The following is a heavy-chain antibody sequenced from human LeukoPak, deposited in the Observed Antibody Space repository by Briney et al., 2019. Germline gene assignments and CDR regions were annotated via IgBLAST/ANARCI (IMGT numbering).Heavy chain of an antibody. J-gene: IGHJ4*02. CDR1: GFTLSSYA. CDR2: IYLDGSKI. D-gene: IGHD3-10*01. Sequence: GGSLRLSCTASGFTLSSYAIHWVRQAPGKGLEWVSVIYLDGSKIYYADSVKGRFTLSRDNSKNTLYLQMNSLIAEDMAVYYCVRDDSGSVIRGVLHYWGQGALVTVSS. V-gene: IGHV3-33*01. CDR3: VRDDSGSVIRGVLHY.